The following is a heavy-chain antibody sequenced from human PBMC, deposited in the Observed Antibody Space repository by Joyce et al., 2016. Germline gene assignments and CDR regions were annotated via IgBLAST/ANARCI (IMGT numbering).Heavy chain of an antibody. CDR3: ARSTLPGYCSSTSCYIRYYFDY. D-gene: IGHD2-2*02. CDR2: IYPGDSDT. J-gene: IGHJ4*02. CDR1: GYSFTNYW. Sequence: EVQLVQSGAEVKKPGESLKISCKGSGYSFTNYWIGWVRQMPGKGREWMGIIYPGDSDTRYSPSFQGRVTISADKSISTAYLQWSSLKASDTAMYYCARSTLPGYCSSTSCYIRYYFDYWGQGTLVTVSS. V-gene: IGHV5-51*01.